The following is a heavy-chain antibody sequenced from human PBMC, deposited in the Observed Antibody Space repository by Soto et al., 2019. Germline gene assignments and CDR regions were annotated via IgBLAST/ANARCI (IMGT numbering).Heavy chain of an antibody. V-gene: IGHV4-39*01. J-gene: IGHJ3*02. Sequence: SETLSLTCTVSGGSISSSSYYWGWIRQPPGKGLEWIGSIYYSGSTYYNTSLKSRVTISVDTSKNQFSLKLSSVTAADTAVYYCAGHHDYGDYGQKKTFDIWGQGTMVTVSS. CDR2: IYYSGST. CDR1: GGSISSSSYY. CDR3: AGHHDYGDYGQKKTFDI. D-gene: IGHD4-17*01.